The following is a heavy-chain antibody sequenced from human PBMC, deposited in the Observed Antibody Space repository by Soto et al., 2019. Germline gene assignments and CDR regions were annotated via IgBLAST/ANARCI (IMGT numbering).Heavy chain of an antibody. CDR1: GYTFTSYY. Sequence: ASVKVSCKASGYTFTSYYMHWVRQAPGQGLEWMGIINPSGGSTSYAQKFQGRVTMTRDTSTSTVYMELSSLRSEDTAVYYCARDPNVYDISGYYPSSFFDYWRQRTLVTVSS. J-gene: IGHJ4*02. D-gene: IGHD3-22*01. CDR3: ARDPNVYDISGYYPSSFFDY. V-gene: IGHV1-46*01. CDR2: INPSGGST.